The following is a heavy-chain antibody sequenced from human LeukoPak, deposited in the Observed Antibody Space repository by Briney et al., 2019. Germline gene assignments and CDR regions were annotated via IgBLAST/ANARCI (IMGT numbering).Heavy chain of an antibody. CDR1: GGSIGTYH. CDR3: ARHDENGYYFFDI. Sequence: SETLSLTCTVSGGSIGTYHWSWVRQPSGKGLEWIGYIFDSGSPNYRPALRSRVTISLDTSKNQLSLRLKSATAADTAIYYCARHDENGYYFFDIWGQGTLVTVSS. CDR2: IFDSGSP. V-gene: IGHV4-59*08. D-gene: IGHD5-24*01. J-gene: IGHJ4*02.